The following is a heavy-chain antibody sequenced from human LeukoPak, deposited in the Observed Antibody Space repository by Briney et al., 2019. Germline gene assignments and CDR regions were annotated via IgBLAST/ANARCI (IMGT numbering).Heavy chain of an antibody. V-gene: IGHV4-30-2*01. CDR1: GGSISSGGYS. CDR3: ARGVMITFGGVIVRPHAFDI. J-gene: IGHJ3*02. D-gene: IGHD3-16*02. CDR2: IYHSGST. Sequence: SQTLSLTCAVSGGSISSGGYSWRWIRQPPGKGLEWIGYIYHSGSTYYNPSLKSRVTISVDRSKNQFSLKLSSVTAADTAVYYCARGVMITFGGVIVRPHAFDIWGQGTMVTVSS.